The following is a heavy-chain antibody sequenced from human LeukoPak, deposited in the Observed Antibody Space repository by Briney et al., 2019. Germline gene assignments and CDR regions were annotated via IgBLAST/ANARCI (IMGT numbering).Heavy chain of an antibody. Sequence: PSETLSLTCAVYGGSFSGYYWSWIRQPPGKGLEWIGEINHSGSTNYNPPLKSRVTISVDTSKNQFSLKLSSVTAADTAVYYCARGWLQSGFDYWGQGSLVTVSS. CDR3: ARGWLQSGFDY. J-gene: IGHJ4*02. V-gene: IGHV4-34*01. CDR2: INHSGST. D-gene: IGHD5-24*01. CDR1: GGSFSGYY.